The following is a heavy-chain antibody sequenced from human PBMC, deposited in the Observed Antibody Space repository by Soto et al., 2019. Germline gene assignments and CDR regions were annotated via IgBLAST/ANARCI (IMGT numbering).Heavy chain of an antibody. Sequence: SETLSLTCTVSGGSISSYYWSWIRQPPGKGLEWIGYIYYSGSTNYNSSLKSRVTISVDTSKNQFSLKLSSVTAADTAVYYCAVSVRGVLYFDPWGQGTLVTAPQ. D-gene: IGHD3-10*01. CDR2: IYYSGST. J-gene: IGHJ5*02. CDR1: GGSISSYY. CDR3: AVSVRGVLYFDP. V-gene: IGHV4-59*08.